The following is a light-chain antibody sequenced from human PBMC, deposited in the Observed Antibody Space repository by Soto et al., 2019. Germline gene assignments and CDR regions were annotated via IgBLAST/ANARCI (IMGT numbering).Light chain of an antibody. Sequence: EIVLTQSPATLSLSPGERATLSCRASQSISNYLAWYQQKPGQAPRLLIYDASNRATGIPARFSGSGSGTDFMLTITSLEPEDFAIYYCQQRSTWPPITFGQGTRLEIK. CDR2: DAS. V-gene: IGKV3-11*01. CDR1: QSISNY. CDR3: QQRSTWPPIT. J-gene: IGKJ5*01.